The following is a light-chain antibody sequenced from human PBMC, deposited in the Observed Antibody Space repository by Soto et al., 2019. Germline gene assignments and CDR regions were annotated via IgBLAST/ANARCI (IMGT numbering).Light chain of an antibody. J-gene: IGLJ1*01. V-gene: IGLV2-14*01. CDR2: DVS. Sequence: QSALTQPATVSGSPGQSITISCTGTANDVGGSLYVSWYQQHPGKAPKVVIYDVSYRPSGVSYRFSGSKSGNTASLTISGLQAEDEADYYCTSFTTGSSPYVFGTGTKLTVL. CDR1: ANDVGGSLY. CDR3: TSFTTGSSPYV.